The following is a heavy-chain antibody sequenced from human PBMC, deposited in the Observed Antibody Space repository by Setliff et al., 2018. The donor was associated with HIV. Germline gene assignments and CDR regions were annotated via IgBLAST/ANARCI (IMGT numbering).Heavy chain of an antibody. CDR3: ARFGWGNEGYCSGGSCYSGAFDF. CDR2: ISYDGSDK. V-gene: IGHV3-30*04. Sequence: GGSLRLSCAASGFTFNTYAVHWIRQAPGKGLEWVAVISYDGSDKYYVDSVKGRFTISRDNSKNTVILQMNSLRPEDTAVYYCARFGWGNEGYCSGGSCYSGAFDFWGHGTVVTVSS. J-gene: IGHJ3*01. CDR1: GFTFNTYA. D-gene: IGHD2-15*01.